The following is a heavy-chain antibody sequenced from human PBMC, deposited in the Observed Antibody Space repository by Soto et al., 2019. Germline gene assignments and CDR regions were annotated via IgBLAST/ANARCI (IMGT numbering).Heavy chain of an antibody. CDR2: INPNSGGT. J-gene: IGHJ4*02. V-gene: IGHV1-2*02. CDR3: ARVGHSYYDFWSGYPSHFDY. D-gene: IGHD3-3*01. Sequence: GASVKVSCKASGYTFTGYYMHWVRQAPGQGLEWMGWINPNSGGTNYAQKFQGRVTMTRDTSISTAYMELSRLRSDDTAVYYCARVGHSYYDFWSGYPSHFDYWGQGTLVTLSS. CDR1: GYTFTGYY.